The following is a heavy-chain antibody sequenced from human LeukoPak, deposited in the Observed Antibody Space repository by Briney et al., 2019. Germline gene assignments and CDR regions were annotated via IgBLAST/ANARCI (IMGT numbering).Heavy chain of an antibody. V-gene: IGHV4-38-2*02. CDR3: ARGIAARPAFDY. CDR1: GYSISSGYY. J-gene: IGHJ4*02. D-gene: IGHD6-6*01. Sequence: SETLSLTCTVAGYSISSGYYWGWIRQPPGKGLEWIGSIYYSGSTYYNPSLKSRVTISVDTSKNQFSLKLSSVTAADTAVYYCARGIAARPAFDYWGQGTLVTVSS. CDR2: IYYSGST.